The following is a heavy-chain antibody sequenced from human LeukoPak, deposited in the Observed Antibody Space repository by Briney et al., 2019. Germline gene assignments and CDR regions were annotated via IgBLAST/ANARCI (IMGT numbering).Heavy chain of an antibody. J-gene: IGHJ3*02. D-gene: IGHD1-20*01. V-gene: IGHV1-2*04. Sequence: ASVKVSCKASGYTFTGYYVHWVRQAPGQGLEWMGWVNPNNGGTNYAQKFQGWVTMTRDTSISTAYMELSRLRSDDTAVYYCARRRLTGDALDIWGQGTMVTVSS. CDR1: GYTFTGYY. CDR3: ARRRLTGDALDI. CDR2: VNPNNGGT.